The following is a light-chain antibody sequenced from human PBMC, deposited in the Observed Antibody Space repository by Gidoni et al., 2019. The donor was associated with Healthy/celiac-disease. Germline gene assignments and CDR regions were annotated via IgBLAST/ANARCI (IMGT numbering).Light chain of an antibody. CDR2: GNS. CDR3: QSYDSSLSRV. CDR1: SSNIGAGYD. J-gene: IGLJ2*01. V-gene: IGLV1-40*01. Sequence: QSVLTQPPSVPGAPVQGVTISCTGSSSNIGAGYDVHWYQQLPGTAPKLLIYGNSNRPSGVPDRFSGSKSGTSASLAITGLQAEDEADYYCQSYDSSLSRVFGGGTKLTVL.